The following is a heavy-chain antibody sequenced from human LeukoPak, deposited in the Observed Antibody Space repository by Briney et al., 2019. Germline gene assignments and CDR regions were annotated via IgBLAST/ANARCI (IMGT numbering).Heavy chain of an antibody. CDR2: INSYGSST. V-gene: IGHV3-74*01. CDR3: ARGLSGYASSLGY. CDR1: GFTFSSYW. J-gene: IGHJ4*02. D-gene: IGHD2-2*01. Sequence: GGSLRLSCAASGFTFSSYWMHWVRQAPGKWMVWVSRINSYGSSTNYADSVRGRFSISRDHAKNTLYLHTNRLRADDTAVYYCARGLSGYASSLGYWGQGTLVTVSS.